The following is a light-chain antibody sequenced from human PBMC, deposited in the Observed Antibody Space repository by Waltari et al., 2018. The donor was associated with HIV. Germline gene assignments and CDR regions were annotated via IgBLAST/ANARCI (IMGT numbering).Light chain of an antibody. J-gene: IGKJ2*01. CDR3: LQDYIFPYT. Sequence: AIQMSQSPPSLSASVGDRVTITCRASQGIGNDLSWYQQRPGKAPTLLIYAASILQTGCSSRFSGSGSVTDFSLTISSLQPEDSATYYCLQDYIFPYTFGPGTKLDIK. CDR2: AAS. V-gene: IGKV1-6*01. CDR1: QGIGND.